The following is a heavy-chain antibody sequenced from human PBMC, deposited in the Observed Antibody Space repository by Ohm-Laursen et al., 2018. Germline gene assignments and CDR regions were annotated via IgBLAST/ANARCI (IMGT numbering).Heavy chain of an antibody. D-gene: IGHD6-13*01. CDR3: ATADSSSWYYFDY. V-gene: IGHV4-59*11. CDR2: IYYGST. CDR1: GGSISSHY. J-gene: IGHJ4*02. Sequence: GTLSLTCPVSGGSISSHYWSWIRQPPGKGLEWIGYIYYGSTTYNPSLNSRVTISVDTSKNQFSLKLSSVTAADTAVYYCATADSSSWYYFDYWGQGTLVTVSS.